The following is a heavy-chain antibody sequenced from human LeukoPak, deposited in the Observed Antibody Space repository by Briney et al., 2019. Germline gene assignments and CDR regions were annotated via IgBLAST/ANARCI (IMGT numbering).Heavy chain of an antibody. J-gene: IGHJ6*03. CDR2: IYYSGST. V-gene: IGHV4-59*12. Sequence: SETLSLTCTVSGGSISSYYWSWIRQPPGKGLEWIGYIYYSGSTNYNPSLKSRVTISVDTSKNQFSLKLSSVTAADTAVYYCARVYSSWYYYYYYYMDVWGKGTTVTVSS. CDR1: GGSISSYY. D-gene: IGHD6-13*01. CDR3: ARVYSSWYYYYYYYMDV.